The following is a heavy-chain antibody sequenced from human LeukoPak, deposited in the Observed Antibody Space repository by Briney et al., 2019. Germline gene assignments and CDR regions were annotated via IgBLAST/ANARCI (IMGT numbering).Heavy chain of an antibody. CDR1: GYSFTSYW. CDR2: IYPGDSDT. J-gene: IGHJ5*02. Sequence: GESLKISCKGSGYSFTSYWIGWVRQMPGKGLEWMGIIYPGDSDTRYSPSFQGQVTISADKSISTAYLQWSSLKASDTAMYYCARQVVVVPAAYNWFGPWGQGTLVTVSS. D-gene: IGHD2-2*01. CDR3: ARQVVVVPAAYNWFGP. V-gene: IGHV5-51*01.